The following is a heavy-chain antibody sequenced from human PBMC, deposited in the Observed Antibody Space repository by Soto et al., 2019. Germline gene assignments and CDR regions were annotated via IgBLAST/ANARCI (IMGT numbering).Heavy chain of an antibody. V-gene: IGHV3-66*01. CDR2: IYSGGRT. J-gene: IGHJ4*02. CDR3: AKDSSGYGIDY. Sequence: GGPMRVSCGASGFRCEDYAMRRVRQTPGKGLEWVSFIYSGGRTYYADSVTGRFTISRDNSKNTLYLQMNSLRAEDAAVYYCAKDSSGYGIDYWGQGTQVTVSS. D-gene: IGHD5-12*01. CDR1: GFRCEDYA.